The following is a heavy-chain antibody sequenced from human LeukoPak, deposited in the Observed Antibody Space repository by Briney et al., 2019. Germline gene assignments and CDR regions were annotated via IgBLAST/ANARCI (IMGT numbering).Heavy chain of an antibody. CDR3: ASSMTYDAFDI. CDR1: GGTFSSYA. D-gene: IGHD2/OR15-2a*01. Sequence: SVKVSCKASGGTFSSYAISRVRQAPGQGLEWMGGIIPIFGTANYAQKFQGRVTITTDESTSTAYMELSSLRSEDTAVYYCASSMTYDAFDIWGQGTMVTVSS. J-gene: IGHJ3*02. V-gene: IGHV1-69*05. CDR2: IIPIFGTA.